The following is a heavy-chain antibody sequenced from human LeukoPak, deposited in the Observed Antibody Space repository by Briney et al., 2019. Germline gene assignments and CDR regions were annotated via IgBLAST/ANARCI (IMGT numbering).Heavy chain of an antibody. CDR2: IIPIFGTA. D-gene: IGHD2/OR15-2a*01. V-gene: IGHV1-69*13. CDR3: ARGWFSQYFFHYFDY. J-gene: IGHJ4*02. Sequence: GASVQVSCKASGGTFSSYAISWVRQAPGQGLEWMGGIIPIFGTANYAQKFQGRVTITADESTSTAYMELSSLRSEDTAVYYCARGWFSQYFFHYFDYWGQGTLVTVSS. CDR1: GGTFSSYA.